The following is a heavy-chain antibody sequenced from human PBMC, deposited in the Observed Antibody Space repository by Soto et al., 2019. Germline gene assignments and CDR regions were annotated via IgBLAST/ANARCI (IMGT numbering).Heavy chain of an antibody. CDR2: ISYDGSNK. J-gene: IGHJ4*02. V-gene: IGHV3-30*18. CDR1: GFTFSSYG. Sequence: GGSLRLSCAASGFTFSSYGMHWVRQAPGKGLEWVAVISYDGSNKYYADSVKGRFTISRDNSKNTLYLQMNSLRAEDTAVYYCAKDQIIHLYSYGLDYWGQGTLVTVSS. D-gene: IGHD5-18*01. CDR3: AKDQIIHLYSYGLDY.